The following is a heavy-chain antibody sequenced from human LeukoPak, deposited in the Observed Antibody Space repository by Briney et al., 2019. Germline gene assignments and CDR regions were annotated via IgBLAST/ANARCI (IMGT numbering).Heavy chain of an antibody. D-gene: IGHD6-13*01. CDR3: ATSEGGIAAAGLFDY. J-gene: IGHJ4*02. CDR1: GGSFSGYY. CDR2: INHSGST. Sequence: SETLSLTCAVYGGSFSGYYWSWIRQPPGKGLEWIGEINHSGSTNYNPSLKSRVTISVDTSKNQSSLKLSSVTAADTAVYYCATSEGGIAAAGLFDYWGQGTLVTVSS. V-gene: IGHV4-34*01.